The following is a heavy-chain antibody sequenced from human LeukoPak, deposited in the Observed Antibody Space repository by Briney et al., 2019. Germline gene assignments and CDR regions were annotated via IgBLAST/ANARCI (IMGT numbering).Heavy chain of an antibody. J-gene: IGHJ4*02. CDR3: ARDTTYYDSSGYYYLPFDY. Sequence: PSETLSLTCTVSGDSISSSSSYWGWIRQPPGEGLEWIGSIYYSGSTYYNPSLKSRVTISIDTSKNQFSLKLSSVTAADTAVYYCARDTTYYDSSGYYYLPFDYWGQGTLVTVSS. V-gene: IGHV4-39*07. CDR2: IYYSGST. D-gene: IGHD3-22*01. CDR1: GDSISSSSSY.